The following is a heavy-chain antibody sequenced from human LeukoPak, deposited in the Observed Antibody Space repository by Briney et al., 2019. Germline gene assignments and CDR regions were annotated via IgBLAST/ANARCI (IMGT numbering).Heavy chain of an antibody. CDR1: GFAFSNYA. CDR3: AKDVXTSPRCLLYFDS. CDR2: ISGFNT. J-gene: IGHJ4*02. V-gene: IGHV3-23*01. Sequence: PGGSLRLSCTTSGFAFSNYAMNWVRQAPGKGPEWVSGISGFNTYYADSVKGRFTIFRDNSKNVLYLQMDRLRAEDTAVYSCAKDVXTSPRCLLYFDSWGQGTLVTVSS. D-gene: IGHD2-8*01.